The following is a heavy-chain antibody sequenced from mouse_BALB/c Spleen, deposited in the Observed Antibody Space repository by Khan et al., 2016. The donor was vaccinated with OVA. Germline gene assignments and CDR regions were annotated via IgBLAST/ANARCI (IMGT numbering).Heavy chain of an antibody. Sequence: EVELVESGPELVKPGASVKISCKASGYTFTNYVLHWVQQKPGQGLEWIGYINPYNGGTKYNDKFKGKATLASDSSSITAYMGLSSLTSEDSAVYCCARGYWQTYYFDYWGEGTTLTLSS. J-gene: IGHJ2*01. CDR2: INPYNGGT. D-gene: IGHD4-1*01. CDR3: ARGYWQTYYFDY. CDR1: GYTFTNYV. V-gene: IGHV1S136*01.